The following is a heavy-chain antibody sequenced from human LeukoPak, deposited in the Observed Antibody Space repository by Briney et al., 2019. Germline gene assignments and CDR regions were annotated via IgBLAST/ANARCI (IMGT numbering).Heavy chain of an antibody. CDR1: VGSINSDY. CDR2: MYHYGGT. Sequence: SETLSLTCSVSVGSINSDYRNWIRQPPGKGLEWIGYMYHYGGTNYNPSLKSRVTISIDKPKKQFSSKLISVTAADTAIYYCARVGGMTTVNNAAFDIWGQGTMVTVSS. D-gene: IGHD4-11*01. CDR3: ARVGGMTTVNNAAFDI. V-gene: IGHV4-59*01. J-gene: IGHJ3*02.